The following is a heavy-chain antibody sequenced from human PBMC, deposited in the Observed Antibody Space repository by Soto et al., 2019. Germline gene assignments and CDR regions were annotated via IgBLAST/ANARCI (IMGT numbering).Heavy chain of an antibody. CDR1: GGTFSSYT. J-gene: IGHJ4*02. V-gene: IGHV1-69*02. CDR3: ARTNVVVPAAMLYPGSGGSLAIEGPRDY. CDR2: IIPILGIA. D-gene: IGHD2-2*01. Sequence: ASVKVSCKASGGTFSSYTISWVRQAPGQGLEWMGRIIPILGIANYAQKFQGRVTITADKSTSTAYMELSSLRSEDTAVYYCARTNVVVPAAMLYPGSGGSLAIEGPRDYWGQGTLVTVSS.